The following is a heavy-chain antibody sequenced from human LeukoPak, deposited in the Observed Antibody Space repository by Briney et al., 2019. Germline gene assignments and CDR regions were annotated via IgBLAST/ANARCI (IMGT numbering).Heavy chain of an antibody. V-gene: IGHV1-69*13. D-gene: IGHD2-8*01. CDR3: AAEVVLMVYAIHYYYYGMDV. CDR1: GGTFSSYA. CDR2: IIPIFGTA. J-gene: IGHJ6*02. Sequence: APVKLSCKASGGTFSSYAISWVRQAPGHGLEWMGGIIPIFGTANYAQKFQGRVTITADESTSTAYMELSSLRSEDTAVYYCAAEVVLMVYAIHYYYYGMDVWGQGTTVTVSS.